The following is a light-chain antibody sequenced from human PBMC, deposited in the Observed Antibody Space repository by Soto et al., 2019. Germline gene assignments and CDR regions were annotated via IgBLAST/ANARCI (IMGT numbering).Light chain of an antibody. CDR1: QGISSS. J-gene: IGKJ3*01. CDR3: QEYHSPPFT. CDR2: GAS. Sequence: DIQMTQSPSSLSASVGDTVTITCRASQGISSSLAWYQQKAGKVPDLLIYGASTLQSGVPSHFSCSRSGTDFTLTISSLHPEDVATYYCQEYHSPPFTFGPGTKVEMK. V-gene: IGKV1-27*01.